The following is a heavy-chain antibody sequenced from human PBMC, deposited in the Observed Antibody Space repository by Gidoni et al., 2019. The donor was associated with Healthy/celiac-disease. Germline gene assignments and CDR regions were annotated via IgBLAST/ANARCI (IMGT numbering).Heavy chain of an antibody. V-gene: IGHV3-30*18. CDR1: GFPFSSYG. D-gene: IGHD6-19*01. Sequence: QVQLVESGGGVVQPGRSLRLSCAASGFPFSSYGMHWVRQATGKGLEWVAVISYEGSNKYYAESVKGRFTISRDNSKNTLYLQMNSLRAEDTAVYYCAKVGSSGWWGDAFDIWGQGTMVTVSS. CDR2: ISYEGSNK. CDR3: AKVGSSGWWGDAFDI. J-gene: IGHJ3*02.